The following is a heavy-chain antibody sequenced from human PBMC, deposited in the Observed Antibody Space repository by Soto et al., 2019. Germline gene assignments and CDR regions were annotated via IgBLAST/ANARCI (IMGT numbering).Heavy chain of an antibody. Sequence: PSETLSLTCTVSGGSISSYYWSWIRQPPGKGLEWIGYIYYSGSTNYNASLKSRVTISVDTSKNQFSLNLSSVTAADTAVYYCARDRRHGTRGRFDPWGQGTLVTVSS. V-gene: IGHV4-59*01. CDR2: IYYSGST. CDR1: GGSISSYY. CDR3: ARDRRHGTRGRFDP. J-gene: IGHJ5*02. D-gene: IGHD2-2*01.